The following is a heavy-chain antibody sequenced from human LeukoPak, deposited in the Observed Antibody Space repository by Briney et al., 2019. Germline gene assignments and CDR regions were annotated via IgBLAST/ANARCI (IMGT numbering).Heavy chain of an antibody. V-gene: IGHV3-23*01. D-gene: IGHD3-3*01. J-gene: IGHJ3*02. CDR3: AKDRDYDFWSGYYSDAFDI. Sequence: GGSLRLSCAASGFTFSSYAMSWVRQAPGKGVEWVSAISGSGGSTYYADSVKGRFTISRDNSNTTPYLQMNSLRAEDTAVYYCAKDRDYDFWSGYYSDAFDIWGQGTMVTVSS. CDR2: ISGSGGST. CDR1: GFTFSSYA.